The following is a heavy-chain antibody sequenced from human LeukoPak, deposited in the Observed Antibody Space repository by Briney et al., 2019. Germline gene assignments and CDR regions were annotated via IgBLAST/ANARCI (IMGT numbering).Heavy chain of an antibody. CDR3: GRVVVAYARAEYFQY. Sequence: PSETLSLTCTVSGVSLISDSYFWGWIRQPPGKGLEWIASISYDGRTYNNRSLKSRVTISVDTSKSQFALKLSSVTAADTAVYHCGRVVVAYARAEYFQYLGQGTLVIVSS. D-gene: IGHD3-22*01. CDR1: GVSLISDSYF. V-gene: IGHV4-39*01. J-gene: IGHJ1*01. CDR2: ISYDGRT.